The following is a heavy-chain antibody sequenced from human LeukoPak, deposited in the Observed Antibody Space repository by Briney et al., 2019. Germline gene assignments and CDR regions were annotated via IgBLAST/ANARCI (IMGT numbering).Heavy chain of an antibody. V-gene: IGHV4-4*02. J-gene: IGHJ6*03. CDR1: GGSISSSNW. D-gene: IGHD2-21*02. Sequence: ASGTLSLTCAVSGGSISSSNWWSWVRQPPGKGLEWIGEIYHSGTTNYNPSLKSRVTISADKSENQFSLKLTSVTAADTAVYYCARRITRRFIVVVTASYYMDVWGKGTTVTVSS. CDR3: ARRITRRFIVVVTASYYMDV. CDR2: IYHSGTT.